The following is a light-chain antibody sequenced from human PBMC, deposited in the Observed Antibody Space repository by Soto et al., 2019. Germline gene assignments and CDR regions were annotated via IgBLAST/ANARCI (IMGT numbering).Light chain of an antibody. CDR2: GAS. CDR1: QSVGTN. J-gene: IGKJ5*01. Sequence: DIVMTLSPGTLSVSPGERATLSCRASQSVGTNLAWYQQRPGQAPRLLVYGASTRASGIPPRFSGSGSGTDFTLTISRLEPEDFALYYCQHYAGGSRITFGQGRRLEIK. CDR3: QHYAGGSRIT. V-gene: IGKV3-15*01.